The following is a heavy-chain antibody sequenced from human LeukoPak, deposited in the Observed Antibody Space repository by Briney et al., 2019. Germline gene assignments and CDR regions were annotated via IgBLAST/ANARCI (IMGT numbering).Heavy chain of an antibody. CDR2: IYYSGST. J-gene: IGHJ4*02. Sequence: PSETLSLTCTVSGGSISSSSYYWGWIRQPPGKGLEWIGSIYYSGSTYYNPSLKSRVTISVDTSKNQFSLKLSSVTAADTAVYYCARGFDYYDSSGYLKTAYYFDYWGQGTLVTVSS. D-gene: IGHD3-22*01. CDR3: ARGFDYYDSSGYLKTAYYFDY. V-gene: IGHV4-39*01. CDR1: GGSISSSSYY.